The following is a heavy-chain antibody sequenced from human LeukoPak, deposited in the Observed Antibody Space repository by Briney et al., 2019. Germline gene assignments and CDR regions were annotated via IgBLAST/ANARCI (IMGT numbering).Heavy chain of an antibody. V-gene: IGHV3-7*01. J-gene: IGHJ4*02. Sequence: GGSLRLSCAASGFTFSSCWMSWVRQAPGKGLEWVANIKEDGSEKYYVDSVKGRFTISRDNAKNTLYLQMNSLRAEDTAVYYCARSAGYAVDYWGQGTLVTVSS. CDR3: ARSAGYAVDY. D-gene: IGHD5-12*01. CDR2: IKEDGSEK. CDR1: GFTFSSCW.